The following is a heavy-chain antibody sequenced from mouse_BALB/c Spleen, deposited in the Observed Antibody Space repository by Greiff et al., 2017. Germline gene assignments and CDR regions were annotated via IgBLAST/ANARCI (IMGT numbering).Heavy chain of an antibody. J-gene: IGHJ2*01. V-gene: IGHV3-6*02. CDR1: GYSITSGYY. CDR2: ISYDGSN. D-gene: IGHD2-4*01. CDR3: ARGDYNYFDY. Sequence: EVKLQQLGPGLVKPSQSLSLTCSVTGYSITSGYYWNWIRQFPGNKLEWMGYISYDGSNNYNPSLKNRISITRDTSKNQFFLKLNSVTTEDTATYYCARGDYNYFDYWGQGTTLTVSS.